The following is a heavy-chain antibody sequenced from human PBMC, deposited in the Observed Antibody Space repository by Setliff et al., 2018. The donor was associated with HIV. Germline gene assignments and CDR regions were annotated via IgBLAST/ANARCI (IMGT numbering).Heavy chain of an antibody. CDR1: GSSLTELS. J-gene: IGHJ4*02. CDR2: FDPEDGPDDGQT. Sequence: ASVKVSCKVSGSSLTELSIHWVRQTPGKGLQWMGGFDPEDGPDDGQTIYARKFQGRVTMTEDTSTDTAYMVLARLTSEDTAVYFCATVGPTGAYFHDWGQVTLVTVSS. V-gene: IGHV1-24*01. CDR3: ATVGPTGAYFHD. D-gene: IGHD1-26*01.